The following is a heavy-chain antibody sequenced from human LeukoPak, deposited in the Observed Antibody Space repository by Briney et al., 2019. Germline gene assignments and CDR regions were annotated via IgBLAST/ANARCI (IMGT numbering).Heavy chain of an antibody. Sequence: ASVKVSCKASGYTFTSYGISWVRQAPGQGLEWMGWISAYNGNTNYAQKLQGRVTMTTDTSTSTAYMKLRSLRSDDTAVYYCARAAPHCSSTSCYPSADYWGQGTLVTVSS. CDR1: GYTFTSYG. D-gene: IGHD2-2*01. CDR2: ISAYNGNT. CDR3: ARAAPHCSSTSCYPSADY. J-gene: IGHJ4*02. V-gene: IGHV1-18*01.